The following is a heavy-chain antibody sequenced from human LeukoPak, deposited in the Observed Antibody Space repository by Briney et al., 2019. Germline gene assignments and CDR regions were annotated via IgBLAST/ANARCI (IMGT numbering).Heavy chain of an antibody. CDR1: GFTFSSCG. Sequence: GRSLRLSCAASGFTFSSCGMHWVRQAPGKGLEWVAVISYDGSNKYYADSVKGRFTISRDNSKNTLYLQMNSLRAEDTAVYYCAKDRSRRGLNMDYWGQGTLVTVSS. CDR2: ISYDGSNK. D-gene: IGHD2/OR15-2a*01. V-gene: IGHV3-30*18. CDR3: AKDRSRRGLNMDY. J-gene: IGHJ4*02.